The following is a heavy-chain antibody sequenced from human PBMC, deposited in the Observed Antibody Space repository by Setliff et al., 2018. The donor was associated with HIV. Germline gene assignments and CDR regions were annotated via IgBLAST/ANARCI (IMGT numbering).Heavy chain of an antibody. CDR2: ISYDGINK. Sequence: GGSLRLSCAASGFTFSYYTMHWIRQTPDNGLEWVAVISYDGINKYYADSVKGRFTISRDNSKNTLYPQMNSRRAEDTAVYYCARERLRFLEWLPLDYWGQGTLVTVSS. CDR3: ARERLRFLEWLPLDY. D-gene: IGHD3-3*01. V-gene: IGHV3-30*04. CDR1: GFTFSYYT. J-gene: IGHJ4*02.